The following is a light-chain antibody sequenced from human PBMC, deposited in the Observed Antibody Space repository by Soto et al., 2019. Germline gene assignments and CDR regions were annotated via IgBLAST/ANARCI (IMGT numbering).Light chain of an antibody. V-gene: IGKV3-11*01. CDR2: DAS. J-gene: IGKJ4*01. CDR3: QQRSNWPST. Sequence: EIVLTQSPATLSLSPGNRATLSCRASPRVRGYLAWYQQKPGQAPRLLIYDASNRATGIPPRFSGSGSGTDFTLTITSLEPEDFAVYDCQQRSNWPSTFGGGTKVEI. CDR1: PRVRGY.